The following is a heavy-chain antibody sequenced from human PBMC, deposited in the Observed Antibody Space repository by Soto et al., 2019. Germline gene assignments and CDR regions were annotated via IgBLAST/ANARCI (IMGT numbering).Heavy chain of an antibody. CDR1: GFTFSSYA. D-gene: IGHD3-16*01. V-gene: IGHV3-30-3*01. J-gene: IGHJ4*02. CDR2: ISYDGSNK. Sequence: QVQLVESGGGVVQPGRSLRLSCAASGFTFSSYAMHWVRQAPGKGLEWVAVISYDGSNKYYADSVKGRFTISRDNSKNTLYLQMNSLRAEDTAVYYCTRGWGGYDYVWGSHDYWGQRTLVTVSS. CDR3: TRGWGGYDYVWGSHDY.